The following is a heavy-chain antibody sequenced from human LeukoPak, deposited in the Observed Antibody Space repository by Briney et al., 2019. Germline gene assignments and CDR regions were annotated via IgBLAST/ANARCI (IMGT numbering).Heavy chain of an antibody. CDR2: IYYSGST. D-gene: IGHD3-3*01. J-gene: IGHJ5*02. Sequence: SQTLSLTFTVSGGSISSGDYYWSWIRQPPGKGLEWIGYIYYSGSTYYNPSLKSRVTISVDTSKNQFSLKLSSVTAADTAVYYCAREHYDFWSASFDPWGQGTLVTVSS. CDR1: GGSISSGDYY. V-gene: IGHV4-30-4*08. CDR3: AREHYDFWSASFDP.